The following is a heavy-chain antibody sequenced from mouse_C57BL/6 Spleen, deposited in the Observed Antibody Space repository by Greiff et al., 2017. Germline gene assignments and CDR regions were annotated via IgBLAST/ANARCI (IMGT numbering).Heavy chain of an antibody. Sequence: VQLQQPGAELVKPGASVKLSCKASGYTFTSYWMQWVKQRPGQGLEWIGEVEPSDSYTNYNQKFKGKATLTVDTSSSTAYLQLSSLTSEDSAVYYCARSTGTDYYAMDYWGQGTSVTVSS. CDR2: VEPSDSYT. CDR1: GYTFTSYW. CDR3: ARSTGTDYYAMDY. D-gene: IGHD4-1*02. J-gene: IGHJ4*01. V-gene: IGHV1-50*01.